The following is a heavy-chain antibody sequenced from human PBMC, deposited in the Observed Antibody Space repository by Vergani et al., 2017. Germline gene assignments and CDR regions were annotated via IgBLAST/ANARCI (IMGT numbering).Heavy chain of an antibody. CDR1: GFSIDNGYY. CDR3: ARRSVIVYDIFSGTQYFFDF. Sequence: QVQLQESGPGLVKPSETLSLTCAVSGFSIDNGYYWDWIRQPPGKGLEWIGSIYRTGRTHFNPSLKSRVTISVDTSNNHFSLRLNSLTAADTAVYYGARRSVIVYDIFSGTQYFFDFWGQGTLVTVSS. J-gene: IGHJ4*02. V-gene: IGHV4-38-2*01. D-gene: IGHD3-9*01. CDR2: IYRTGRT.